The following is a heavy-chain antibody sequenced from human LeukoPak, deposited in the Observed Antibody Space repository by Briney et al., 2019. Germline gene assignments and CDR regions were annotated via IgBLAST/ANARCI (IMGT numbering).Heavy chain of an antibody. J-gene: IGHJ4*02. Sequence: SETLSLTCTVSGGSISSYYWSWVRQPPGKGLEWIGYIYYSGSTNYNPSLKSRVTISVETSKNQFSLKLSSVTAADTAVYYCARDRKSGSLAYFDYWGQGTLVTVSS. V-gene: IGHV4-59*01. D-gene: IGHD1-26*01. CDR3: ARDRKSGSLAYFDY. CDR2: IYYSGST. CDR1: GGSISSYY.